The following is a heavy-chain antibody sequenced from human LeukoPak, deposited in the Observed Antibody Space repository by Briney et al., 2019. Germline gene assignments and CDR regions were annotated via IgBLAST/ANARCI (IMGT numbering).Heavy chain of an antibody. CDR1: GFTFSDYY. D-gene: IGHD6-13*01. V-gene: IGHV3-11*03. Sequence: GGSLRLSYAASGFTFSDYYMSWIRQAPGKGLEWISYINNDDVYTNYADSVEGRFTISRDNAKNSLYLQMNSLRADDTAVHYCARGTAAAPLDYWGQGTLVTVSS. CDR3: ARGTAAAPLDY. J-gene: IGHJ4*02. CDR2: INNDDVYT.